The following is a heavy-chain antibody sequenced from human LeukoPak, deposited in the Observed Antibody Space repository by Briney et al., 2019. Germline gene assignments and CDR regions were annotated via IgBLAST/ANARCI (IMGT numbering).Heavy chain of an antibody. J-gene: IGHJ4*02. Sequence: GGSLRLSCAASGFTFDDYGMSWVRQAPGKGLEWVSGINWNGGSTGYADSVKGRFTISRDNAKNSLYLQMNSLRAEDTAIYYCAREGHCTTTRCYEDYWSQGALVTVSS. CDR1: GFTFDDYG. D-gene: IGHD2-2*01. CDR2: INWNGGST. CDR3: AREGHCTTTRCYEDY. V-gene: IGHV3-20*04.